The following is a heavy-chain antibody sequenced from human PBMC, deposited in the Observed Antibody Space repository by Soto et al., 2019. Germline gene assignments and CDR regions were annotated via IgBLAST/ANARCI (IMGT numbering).Heavy chain of an antibody. CDR1: GGTFSSYP. V-gene: IGHV1-69*06. Sequence: QVQLVQSGAEVKRPGSSVKVSCKASGGTFSSYPISWVRQAPGQGLEWMGGTNGNLGTGNYAQKFRGRLTSTTDISTTTAYKELSSLTSEDTAVYYCARRDSHGFFRYFDNWGQGTLVTVSS. CDR3: ARRDSHGFFRYFDN. D-gene: IGHD3-10*01. J-gene: IGHJ4*02. CDR2: TNGNLGTG.